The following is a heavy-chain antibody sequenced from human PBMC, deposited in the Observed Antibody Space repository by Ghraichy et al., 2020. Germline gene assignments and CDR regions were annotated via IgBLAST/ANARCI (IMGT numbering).Heavy chain of an antibody. CDR3: ARGGIAIYGMDV. CDR1: GFTFSSYS. J-gene: IGHJ6*02. Sequence: GGSLRLSCAASGFTFSSYSMNWVRQAPGKGLEWVSSISSSSSYIYYADSVKGRFTISRDNAKNSLYLQMNSLRAEDTAVYYCARGGIAIYGMDVWGQGTTVTVSS. V-gene: IGHV3-21*01. D-gene: IGHD6-13*01. CDR2: ISSSSSYI.